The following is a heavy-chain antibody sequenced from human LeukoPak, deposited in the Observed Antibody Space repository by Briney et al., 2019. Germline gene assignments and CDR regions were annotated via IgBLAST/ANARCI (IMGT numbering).Heavy chain of an antibody. Sequence: GESLKISCKGSGYSFTDFWIGWVRQMPGKGLEWMGIIWPGDSDTRYSPSFQGQVTISADKSVSTVYLQWSRVKASDTAMYYCASHYGSVFHWGQGTLVTVSS. CDR1: GYSFTDFW. CDR3: ASHYGSVFH. J-gene: IGHJ4*02. V-gene: IGHV5-51*01. CDR2: IWPGDSDT. D-gene: IGHD3-10*01.